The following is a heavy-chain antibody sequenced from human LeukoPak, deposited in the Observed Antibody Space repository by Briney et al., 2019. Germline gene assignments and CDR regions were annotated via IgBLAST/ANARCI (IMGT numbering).Heavy chain of an antibody. D-gene: IGHD1-7*01. V-gene: IGHV4-39*01. CDR2: IYYTGST. J-gene: IGHJ4*02. Sequence: SETLSLTCSVSGGSISSNSYSWGWIRQPPGKGLEWIGSIYYTGSTYYNPSLKSRVTISVDTSKNQFSLKLSSVTATDTAVYYCASNTGTVFDYWGQGALVTVSS. CDR3: ASNTGTVFDY. CDR1: GGSISSNSYS.